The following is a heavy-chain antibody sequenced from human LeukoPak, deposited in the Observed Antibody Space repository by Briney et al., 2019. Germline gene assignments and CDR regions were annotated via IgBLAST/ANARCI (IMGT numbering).Heavy chain of an antibody. V-gene: IGHV3-21*01. D-gene: IGHD3-16*01. CDR3: ASRLGYYFDY. J-gene: IGHJ4*02. Sequence: GGSLRLSCAASGFTFSSYSMNWVRQAPGKGLEWVSSISSRSSYIYYADSVKGRFTISRDNAKNSLYLQMNSLRAEDTAVYYCASRLGYYFDYWGQGTLVTVSS. CDR2: ISSRSSYI. CDR1: GFTFSSYS.